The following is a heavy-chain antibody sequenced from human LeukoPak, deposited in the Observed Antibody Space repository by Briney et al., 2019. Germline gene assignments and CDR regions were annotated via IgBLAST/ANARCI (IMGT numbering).Heavy chain of an antibody. J-gene: IGHJ2*01. CDR1: GFTLGSHS. CDR2: ISISGGSI. V-gene: IGHV3-48*04. CDR3: ARDRDSSWYVSYFDL. Sequence: GGSLRLSCAASGFTLGSHSMNWVRQAPGEGLEWVSYISISGGSIYYADFVKGRFTISRDNAKNSLHLEMTGLRAEDTAVYYCARDRDSSWYVSYFDLWGRGTLVTVSS. D-gene: IGHD6-13*01.